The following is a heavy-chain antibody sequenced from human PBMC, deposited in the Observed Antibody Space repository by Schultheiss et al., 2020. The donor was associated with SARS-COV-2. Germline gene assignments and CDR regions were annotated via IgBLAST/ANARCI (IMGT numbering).Heavy chain of an antibody. J-gene: IGHJ3*02. D-gene: IGHD6-13*01. CDR3: ARRLSAAGSDSFNI. Sequence: GGSLRLSCKASGYSFTNYWIGWVRQMPGKGLEWMGVIYPGDSDTRYSPSFQGQVTISADESISTAYLQWNSLKASDTAMYYCARRLSAAGSDSFNIWGQGTMVTVSS. CDR2: IYPGDSDT. V-gene: IGHV5-51*01. CDR1: GYSFTNYW.